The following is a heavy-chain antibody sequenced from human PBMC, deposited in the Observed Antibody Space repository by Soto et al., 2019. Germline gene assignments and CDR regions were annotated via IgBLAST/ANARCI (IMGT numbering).Heavy chain of an antibody. CDR3: AKVPPGVWPLSQSKYYYGMDV. J-gene: IGHJ6*02. CDR2: ISGSGGST. D-gene: IGHD2-21*01. CDR1: GLNFISLA. V-gene: IGHV3-23*01. Sequence: GGSLRLSCTASGLNFISLAMSWVLQKTGKGLEWVSAISGSGGSTYYADSVKGRFTISRDNSKNTLYLQMNSLRAEDTAVYYCAKVPPGVWPLSQSKYYYGMDVWGQGTTVTVSS.